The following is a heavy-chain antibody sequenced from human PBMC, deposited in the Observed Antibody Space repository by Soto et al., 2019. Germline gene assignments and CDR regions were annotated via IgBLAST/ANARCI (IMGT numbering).Heavy chain of an antibody. V-gene: IGHV3-23*01. CDR2: MSGSSSTT. Sequence: GGSLRLSCATSGLTFSNYAMSWVRQAPGGGLEWVSSMSGSSSTTYYADSVRGRFTISRDRSKNTLYLQMSSLRAEDTALYYCAKNQERELPRVINFWGQGTLVTVSS. CDR1: GLTFSNYA. J-gene: IGHJ4*02. CDR3: AKNQERELPRVINF. D-gene: IGHD1-7*01.